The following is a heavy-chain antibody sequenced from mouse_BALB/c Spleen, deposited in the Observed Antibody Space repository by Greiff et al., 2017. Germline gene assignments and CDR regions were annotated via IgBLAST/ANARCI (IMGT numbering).Heavy chain of an antibody. D-gene: IGHD2-4*01. CDR3: ARQGYYDYDGYYFDY. J-gene: IGHJ2*01. V-gene: IGHV5-12-2*01. Sequence: EVKLVESGGGLVQPGGSLKLSCAASGFTFSSYTMSWVRQTPEKRLEWVAYISNGGGSTYYPDTVKGRFTISRDNAKNALYLQMSSLKSEDTAMYYCARQGYYDYDGYYFDYWGQGTTLTVSS. CDR1: GFTFSSYT. CDR2: ISNGGGST.